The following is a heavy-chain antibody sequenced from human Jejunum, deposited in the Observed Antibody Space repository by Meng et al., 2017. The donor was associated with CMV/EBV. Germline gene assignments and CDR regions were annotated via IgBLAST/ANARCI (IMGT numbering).Heavy chain of an antibody. Sequence: EVQLVGAGGGLVKPGGSLRPSCIGSGFTFSSYNMNWVRQAPGKGLEWVSSISSSSRYINYADSVKGRFTISRDNAKNSLYLQMNSLRVEDTAIYYCARDIDHWGQGTLVTVSS. J-gene: IGHJ5*02. V-gene: IGHV3-21*01. CDR3: ARDIDH. CDR1: GFTFSSYN. CDR2: ISSSSRYI.